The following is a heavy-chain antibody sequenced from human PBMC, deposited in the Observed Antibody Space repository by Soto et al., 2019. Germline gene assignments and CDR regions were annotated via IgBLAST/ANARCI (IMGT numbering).Heavy chain of an antibody. D-gene: IGHD4-17*01. CDR3: ARHATVTTVDYYYGMDV. CDR1: GGSIGSGGYY. Sequence: SETLSLTCTVSGGSIGSGGYYWSWIRQHPGKGLEWIGYIYYSGSTYYNPSLKSRVTISVDTSKNQFSLKLSSVTAADTAVYYCARHATVTTVDYYYGMDVRRQGTTVTVSS. V-gene: IGHV4-31*03. J-gene: IGHJ6*02. CDR2: IYYSGST.